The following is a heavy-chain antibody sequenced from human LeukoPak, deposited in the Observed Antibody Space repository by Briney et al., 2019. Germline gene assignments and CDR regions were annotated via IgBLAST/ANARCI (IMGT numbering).Heavy chain of an antibody. CDR2: ISGSGGST. J-gene: IGHJ4*02. D-gene: IGHD2-2*01. CDR1: GFTFSSYA. Sequence: GGSLRLSCAASGFTFSSYAMSWVRQAPGKGLEWASAISGSGGSTYYADSVKGRFTISRDNSKNTLYLQMNSLRAEDTAVYYCAKASRPGIVVEPADNWGQGTLVTVSS. CDR3: AKASRPGIVVEPADN. V-gene: IGHV3-23*01.